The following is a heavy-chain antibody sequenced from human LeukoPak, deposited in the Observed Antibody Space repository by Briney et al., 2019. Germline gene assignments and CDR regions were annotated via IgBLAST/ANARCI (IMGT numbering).Heavy chain of an antibody. V-gene: IGHV1-2*02. CDR3: ARDSSGWSDY. CDR1: GYTYTGYY. D-gene: IGHD6-19*01. CDR2: INPNSGGT. Sequence: GASVRVSCKASGYTYTGYYMHWVRQAPGQGLEWMGWINPNSGGTNYAQEFQGRVTMTRDTSISTAYMELSRLRSDDTAVYYCARDSSGWSDYWGQGTLVTVSS. J-gene: IGHJ4*02.